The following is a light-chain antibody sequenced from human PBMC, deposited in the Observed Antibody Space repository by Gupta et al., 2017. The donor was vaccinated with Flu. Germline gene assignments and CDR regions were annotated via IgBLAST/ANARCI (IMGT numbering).Light chain of an antibody. V-gene: IGLV2-14*01. CDR2: EVS. CDR1: SSDVGAYNY. J-gene: IGLJ3*02. Sequence: QSALTQPASVSGSPGQSITLSCTGTSSDVGAYNYVSWYQQHPGEAPRLMIYEVSYRPSGISNRFSGSKSGNTASLTISGLRAEDEGDYYCSSYTGSGTVFGGGTKVAVL. CDR3: SSYTGSGTV.